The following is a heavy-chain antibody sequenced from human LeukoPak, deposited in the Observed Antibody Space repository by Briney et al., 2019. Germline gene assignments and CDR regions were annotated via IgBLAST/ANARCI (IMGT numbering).Heavy chain of an antibody. V-gene: IGHV1-69*13. CDR2: IIPIFGTA. Sequence: ASVKVSCKASGYTFTSYGISWVRQAPGQGLEWMGGIIPIFGTANYAQKFQGRVTITADESTSTAYMELSSLRSEDTAVYYCTEGYDSSDSSGYWGQGTLVTVSS. CDR1: GYTFTSYG. CDR3: TEGYDSSDSSGY. D-gene: IGHD3-22*01. J-gene: IGHJ4*02.